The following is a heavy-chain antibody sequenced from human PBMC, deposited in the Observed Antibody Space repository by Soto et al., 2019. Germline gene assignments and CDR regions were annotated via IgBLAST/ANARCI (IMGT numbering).Heavy chain of an antibody. D-gene: IGHD6-19*01. V-gene: IGHV4-59*01. CDR2: IYYSGST. Sequence: SETLSLTCTVSGGSISSYYWSWIRQPPGKGLEWIGYIYYSGSTNYNPSLKSRVTISVDTSKNQFSLKLSAVTAADTAVYYCAREPPSGWYYFDDWGQGTLVTVSS. CDR3: AREPPSGWYYFDD. CDR1: GGSISSYY. J-gene: IGHJ4*02.